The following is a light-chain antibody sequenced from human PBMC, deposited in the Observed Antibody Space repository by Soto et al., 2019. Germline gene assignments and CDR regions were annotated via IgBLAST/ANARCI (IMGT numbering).Light chain of an antibody. J-gene: IGKJ1*01. CDR1: RSVFSW. CDR2: DAS. V-gene: IGKV1-5*01. Sequence: DIQLTQSPSTLSASVGDRVTITCRASRSVFSWLAWYQQKPGKAPKLLIYDASTLEGGVPSRFRGSGSGTDFTLTIGGLQPDDFATYHCQQYNSFSWSFGQGTKVEVK. CDR3: QQYNSFSWS.